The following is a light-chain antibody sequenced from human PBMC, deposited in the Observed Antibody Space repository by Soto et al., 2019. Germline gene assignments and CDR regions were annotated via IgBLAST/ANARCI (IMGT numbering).Light chain of an antibody. Sequence: QSVLTQPPSASGAPGQRVTISCSGSSSNIGSDSVSWYQQLPGTAPKLLIYNNNLRPSGVPDRFSGSKSGTSASLAISGLRSDDEADYYCATGDTSLSGVVFGGGTKVTVL. CDR3: ATGDTSLSGVV. J-gene: IGLJ2*01. CDR1: SSNIGSDS. CDR2: NNN. V-gene: IGLV1-47*02.